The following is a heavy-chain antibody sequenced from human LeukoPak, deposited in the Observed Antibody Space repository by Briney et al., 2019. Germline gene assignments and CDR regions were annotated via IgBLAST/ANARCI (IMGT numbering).Heavy chain of an antibody. J-gene: IGHJ4*02. CDR1: GFTFSGYG. Sequence: GGSLRLSCAASGFTFSGYGMHWVRQAPGKGLEWVTFIRYDGSNKSYADSVKGRFTISRDNAKNSLYLQMNSLRAEDTAVYYCARNLPAADYWGQGTLVTVSS. CDR3: ARNLPAADY. CDR2: IRYDGSNK. D-gene: IGHD2-2*01. V-gene: IGHV3-30*02.